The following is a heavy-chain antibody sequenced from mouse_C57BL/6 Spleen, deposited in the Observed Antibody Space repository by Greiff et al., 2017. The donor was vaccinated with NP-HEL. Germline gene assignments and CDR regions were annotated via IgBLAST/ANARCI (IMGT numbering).Heavy chain of an antibody. CDR2: INPSNGGT. CDR3: ARDYGYDDYFDY. Sequence: QVQLKESGTELVKPGASVKLSCKASGYTFTSYWMHWVKQRPGQGLEWIGNINPSNGGTNYNEKFKSKATLTVDKSSSTAYMQLSSLTSEDSAVYYCARDYGYDDYFDYWGQGTTLTVSS. V-gene: IGHV1-53*01. J-gene: IGHJ2*01. CDR1: GYTFTSYW. D-gene: IGHD2-2*01.